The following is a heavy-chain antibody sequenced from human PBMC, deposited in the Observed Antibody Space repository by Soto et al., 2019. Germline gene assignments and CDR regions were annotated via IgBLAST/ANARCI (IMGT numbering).Heavy chain of an antibody. V-gene: IGHV1-18*01. CDR1: GYRFTSYG. Sequence: QVQLVQSGTEVKKPGASVKVSCKASGYRFTSYGFSWVRQAPGQGREWLGWISGYNGNTNYAQKVQGRVTMTTDRSTRTAYMELTSLRSDDTAVYYCARALFGGDYYYMDVWGKGTTVTVSS. J-gene: IGHJ6*03. D-gene: IGHD2-15*01. CDR2: ISGYNGNT. CDR3: ARALFGGDYYYMDV.